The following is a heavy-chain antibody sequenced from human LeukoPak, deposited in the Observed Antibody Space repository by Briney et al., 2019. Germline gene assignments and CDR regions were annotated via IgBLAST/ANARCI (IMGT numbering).Heavy chain of an antibody. V-gene: IGHV3-23*01. CDR3: AKMPVSYSSGWSVFDY. Sequence: PGGSLRLSCAASGFTFSSCAMSWVRQAPGKGLEWVSGISGSGGSTYYADSVTGLFTISRDNSKNTLHLKMNSLRAEDTAVYYCAKMPVSYSSGWSVFDYWGQGNLVTVSS. J-gene: IGHJ4*02. CDR2: ISGSGGST. D-gene: IGHD6-19*01. CDR1: GFTFSSCA.